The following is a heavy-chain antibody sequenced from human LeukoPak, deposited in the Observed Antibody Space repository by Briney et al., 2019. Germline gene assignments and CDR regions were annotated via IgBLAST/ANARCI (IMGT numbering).Heavy chain of an antibody. CDR3: ARHPRYGSGSYPDY. CDR2: IYYSGST. D-gene: IGHD3-10*01. J-gene: IGHJ4*02. V-gene: IGHV4-59*08. Sequence: PSETLSLTCTVSGGSISSYYWSWLRQPPGKGLEWIGYIYYSGSTNYNPSLKSRVTISVDTSKNQFSLKLSSVTAADTAVYYCARHPRYGSGSYPDYWGQGTLVTVSS. CDR1: GGSISSYY.